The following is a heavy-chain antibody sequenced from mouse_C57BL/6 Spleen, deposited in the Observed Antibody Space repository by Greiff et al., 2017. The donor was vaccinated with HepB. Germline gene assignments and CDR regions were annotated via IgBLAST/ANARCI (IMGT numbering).Heavy chain of an antibody. CDR1: GFTFSSYA. CDR3: AREGTGTSWFAY. CDR2: ISDGGSYT. J-gene: IGHJ3*01. V-gene: IGHV5-4*01. D-gene: IGHD4-1*01. Sequence: EVKLVESGGGLVKPGGSLKLSCAASGFTFSSYAMSWVRQTPEKRLEWVATISDGGSYTYYPDNVKGRFTISRDHAKNNLYLQMSHLKSEDTAMYYCAREGTGTSWFAYWGQGTLVTVSA.